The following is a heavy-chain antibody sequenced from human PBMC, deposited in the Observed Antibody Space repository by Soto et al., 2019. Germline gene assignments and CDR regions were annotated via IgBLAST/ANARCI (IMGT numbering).Heavy chain of an antibody. CDR3: ASVAGTGSYFYYAMDV. CDR1: GFTFSDFG. V-gene: IGHV3-30*03. J-gene: IGHJ6*02. Sequence: QVQLVESGGGVVQPGRSLRLSCAVSGFTFSDFGMHWVRQAPGKGLDWVAVISYDGTEKYYADSVKGRFTISRDNSKNTLYLQMNNVRAEDTSVYYCASVAGTGSYFYYAMDVWGQGTMVTVSS. CDR2: ISYDGTEK. D-gene: IGHD6-19*01.